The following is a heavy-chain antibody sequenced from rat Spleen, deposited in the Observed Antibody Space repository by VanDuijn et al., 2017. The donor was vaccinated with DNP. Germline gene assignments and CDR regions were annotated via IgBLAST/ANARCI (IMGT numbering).Heavy chain of an antibody. Sequence: EVQLQESGPGLVKPSQSLSLTCSVTGYSITSSYRWNWIRKFPGNKLEWMGYINSAGSTNYNPSLKSRIPITRDTSKNHFFLQVNSVTTEDTATYYCARSFFGVQGWGQEVMVTVSS. CDR3: ARSFFGVQG. CDR2: INSAGST. V-gene: IGHV3-3*01. CDR1: GYSITSSYR. D-gene: IGHD4-3*01. J-gene: IGHJ2*01.